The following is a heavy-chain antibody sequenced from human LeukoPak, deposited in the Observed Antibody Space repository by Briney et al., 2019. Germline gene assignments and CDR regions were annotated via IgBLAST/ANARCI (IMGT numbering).Heavy chain of an antibody. V-gene: IGHV3-21*01. J-gene: IGHJ4*02. Sequence: GGSLRLSCAASGFTFSSYSMNWVRQAPGKGLEWVSSISSSSSYIYYADSVKGRFTISRDNAKNSLYLQMNSLRAEDTAMYYCAREGFGAGYCSGGSCYYFDYWGQGTLVTVSS. CDR1: GFTFSSYS. D-gene: IGHD2-15*01. CDR3: AREGFGAGYCSGGSCYYFDY. CDR2: ISSSSSYI.